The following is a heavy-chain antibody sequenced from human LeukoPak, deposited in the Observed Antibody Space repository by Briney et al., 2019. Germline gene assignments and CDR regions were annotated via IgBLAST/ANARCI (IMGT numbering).Heavy chain of an antibody. CDR3: ARGGLVRGSINSFIAFDV. J-gene: IGHJ3*01. V-gene: IGHV6-1*01. CDR1: GDSVSRTDGG. D-gene: IGHD3-10*01. CDR2: TYYRSKWYY. Sequence: SQTLSLTCAISGDSVSRTDGGWNWIRQSPSRGLEWLGRTYYRSKWYYDDALSVESRISIKPDTSKNQLTLQLNSVTPEDTALYFCARGGLVRGSINSFIAFDVWGQGIMVTVSS.